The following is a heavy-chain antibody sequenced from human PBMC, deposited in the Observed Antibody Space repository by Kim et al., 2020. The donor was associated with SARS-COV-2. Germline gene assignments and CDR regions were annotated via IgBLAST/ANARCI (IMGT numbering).Heavy chain of an antibody. D-gene: IGHD3-3*02. CDR3: ARAISHYYGMDV. Sequence: YNPSLKSRVTISVDTSKNQFSLKLSSVTAADTAVYYCARAISHYYGMDVWGQGTTVTVSS. V-gene: IGHV4-34*01. J-gene: IGHJ6*02.